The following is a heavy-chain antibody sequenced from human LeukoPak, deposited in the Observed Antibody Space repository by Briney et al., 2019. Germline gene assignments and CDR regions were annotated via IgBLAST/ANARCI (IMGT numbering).Heavy chain of an antibody. CDR2: INPNSGGT. CDR3: ARGGGNWNDFQVWFDP. CDR1: GYTFTGYY. Sequence: GASVKVSCKASGYTFTGYYMHWVRQAPGQGLEWMGWINPNSGGTNYAQKFQGWVTMTRDTSISTAYMELSRLRSDDTAVYYCARGGGNWNDFQVWFDPWGQGTLVTVSS. V-gene: IGHV1-2*04. D-gene: IGHD1-20*01. J-gene: IGHJ5*02.